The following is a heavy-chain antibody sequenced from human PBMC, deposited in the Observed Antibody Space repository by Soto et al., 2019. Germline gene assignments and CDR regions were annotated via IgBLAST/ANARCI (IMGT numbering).Heavy chain of an antibody. CDR3: ARGRSYGLRPYGMDV. CDR2: IYHSGST. V-gene: IGHV4-30-4*01. D-gene: IGHD5-18*01. CDR1: GGSISSGDYY. J-gene: IGHJ6*02. Sequence: KPSETLSLTXTVSGGSISSGDYYWSWIRQPPGKGLQWIGYIYHSGSTYYNPSLNSRVTISLDTSKNQFSLKLSSVTAADTAVYYCARGRSYGLRPYGMDVWGQGTTVTVSS.